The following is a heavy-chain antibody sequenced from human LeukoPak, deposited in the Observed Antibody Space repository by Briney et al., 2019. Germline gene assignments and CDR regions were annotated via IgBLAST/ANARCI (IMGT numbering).Heavy chain of an antibody. J-gene: IGHJ4*02. CDR1: GGSISSYY. Sequence: SGTLSLTCTVSGGSISSYYWSWIRQPPGKGLEWIWYIYYSGSTNYNPSLKSRVTISVDTSKNQFSLKLSSVTAADTAVYYCARVFDSGYSYGYGDLYFDYWGQGTLVTVSS. CDR2: IYYSGST. V-gene: IGHV4-59*01. CDR3: ARVFDSGYSYGYGDLYFDY. D-gene: IGHD5-18*01.